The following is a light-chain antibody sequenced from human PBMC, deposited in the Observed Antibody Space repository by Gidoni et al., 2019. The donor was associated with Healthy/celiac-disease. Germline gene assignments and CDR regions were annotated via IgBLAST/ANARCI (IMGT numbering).Light chain of an antibody. Sequence: DIQMTQSPSSLFASVGDRVTITCRASQSISSYLNWYQQKPGKAPKLLIYAASSLQSGVPSRFSDSGSGTDFTLAISSLQPEDFATYYCQQGYSTRTFGQGTKVEIK. CDR2: AAS. V-gene: IGKV1-39*01. CDR1: QSISSY. J-gene: IGKJ1*01. CDR3: QQGYSTRT.